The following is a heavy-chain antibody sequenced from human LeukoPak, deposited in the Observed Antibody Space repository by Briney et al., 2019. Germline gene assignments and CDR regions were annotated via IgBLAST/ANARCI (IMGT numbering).Heavy chain of an antibody. Sequence: GASVKVSCKASGGTFSSYAISWVRQAPGQGLEWMGRIIPVFGTANYAQKFQGRVTITTDESTSTAYMELSSLRSEDTAVYYCARTAGYKANWFDPWGQGTLVTVSS. V-gene: IGHV1-69*05. CDR2: IIPVFGTA. D-gene: IGHD5-24*01. J-gene: IGHJ5*02. CDR1: GGTFSSYA. CDR3: ARTAGYKANWFDP.